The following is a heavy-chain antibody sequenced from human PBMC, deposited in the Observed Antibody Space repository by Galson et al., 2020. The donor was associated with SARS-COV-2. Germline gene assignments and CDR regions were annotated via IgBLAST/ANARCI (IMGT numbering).Heavy chain of an antibody. D-gene: IGHD6-13*01. V-gene: IGHV4-39*01. CDR2: IYYRRST. Sequence: ASETLSLTCTVSGAFSTSYYWGWIRQPPGKGLEWIGTIYYRRSTYYNPSLKSRVTISVDTSKNQFSLKLSSVTAADTAVYYCAKSSSWYFAFDIWGQGTMVTVSS. CDR3: AKSSSWYFAFDI. J-gene: IGHJ3*02. CDR1: GAFSTSYY.